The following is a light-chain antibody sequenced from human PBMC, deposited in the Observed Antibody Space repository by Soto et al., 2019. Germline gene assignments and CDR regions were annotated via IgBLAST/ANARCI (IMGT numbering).Light chain of an antibody. CDR2: EVT. CDR3: CSYAGSSTYV. V-gene: IGLV2-23*02. CDR1: SSDVGSYNL. J-gene: IGLJ1*01. Sequence: QSALTQPASVSGSPGQSITISCTGTSSDVGSYNLVSWYQQHPGEAPKLIIYEVTKRPSGVSNRFSGSKSGNAASLTISGLQAEDESDYYCCSYAGSSTYVFGTGTKGTVL.